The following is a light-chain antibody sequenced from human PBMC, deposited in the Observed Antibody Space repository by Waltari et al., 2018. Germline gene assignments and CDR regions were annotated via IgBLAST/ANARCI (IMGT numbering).Light chain of an antibody. CDR3: QQSYSTPPIT. Sequence: DIQMTQSPSSLSASVGDRVTITCRASQSISSYLNWYQQKPGKAPKRLIYADSSLQSGVPARLSGSGSGTEFTLTISSLQPEDFATYYCQQSYSTPPITFGQGTRLEIK. CDR2: ADS. CDR1: QSISSY. J-gene: IGKJ5*01. V-gene: IGKV1-39*01.